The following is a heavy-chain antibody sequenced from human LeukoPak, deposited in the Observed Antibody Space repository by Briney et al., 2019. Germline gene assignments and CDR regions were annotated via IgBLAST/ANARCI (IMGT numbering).Heavy chain of an antibody. CDR3: ARDAFDILTGYHRFDP. CDR2: ISSSSSYI. V-gene: IGHV3-21*01. D-gene: IGHD3-9*01. J-gene: IGHJ5*02. CDR1: GFTFSSYS. Sequence: GGSLRLSCAASGFTFSSYSMNWVRQAPGKGLEWVSSISSSSSYIYYADSVKGRFTISRDNAKNSLYLQMNSLSAEDTAVYYCARDAFDILTGYHRFDPWGQGTLVTVSS.